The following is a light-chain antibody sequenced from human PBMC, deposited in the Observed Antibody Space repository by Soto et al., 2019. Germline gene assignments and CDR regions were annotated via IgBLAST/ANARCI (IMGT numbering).Light chain of an antibody. CDR1: SSDVGAYNF. CDR3: SSYTTSAPYV. CDR2: EVT. V-gene: IGLV2-14*01. Sequence: QSALAQPASVSVSPGQSITISCTGTSSDVGAYNFVSWYQHHPGRAPKLIIYEVTIRPSGVSNRFSGSKSGNTASLTISGLQAEDEADYYCSSYTTSAPYVFGIGTKVTVL. J-gene: IGLJ1*01.